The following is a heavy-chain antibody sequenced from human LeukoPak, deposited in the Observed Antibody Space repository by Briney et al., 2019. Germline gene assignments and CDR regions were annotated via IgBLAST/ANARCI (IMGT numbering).Heavy chain of an antibody. CDR3: AKDPYYDSSGYYSPGEY. CDR2: IRYDGSNK. V-gene: IGHV3-30*02. J-gene: IGHJ4*02. CDR1: GFTFSSYG. D-gene: IGHD3-22*01. Sequence: GGSLRLSCAASGFTFSSYGMHWVRQAPGKGLEWVAFIRYDGSNKYYADSVKGRFTISRDNSKNTLYLQMNSLRAEDTAVYYCAKDPYYDSSGYYSPGEYWGQGTLVTVSS.